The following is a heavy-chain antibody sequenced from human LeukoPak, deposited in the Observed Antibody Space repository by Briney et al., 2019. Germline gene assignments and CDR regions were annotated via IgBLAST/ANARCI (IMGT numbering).Heavy chain of an antibody. CDR3: ARHQRDPGSYGY. CDR2: IYYSGST. Sequence: PSETLSLTCTVSGGSISSYYWSWIRQPPGKGLEWIGYIYYSGSTNYNPSLKSRVTISVDTSKNQFSLKLSSVTAADTAVYYCARHQRDPGSYGYWGQGTLVTVSS. J-gene: IGHJ4*02. V-gene: IGHV4-59*01. D-gene: IGHD1-26*01. CDR1: GGSISSYY.